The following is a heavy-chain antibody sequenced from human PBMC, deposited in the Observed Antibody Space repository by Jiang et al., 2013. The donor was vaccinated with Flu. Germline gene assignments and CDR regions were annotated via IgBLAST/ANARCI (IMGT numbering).Heavy chain of an antibody. CDR1: GFTVSSNY. CDR2: IYSGGST. Sequence: AAPGFTVSSNYMSWVRQAPGKGLEWVSVIYSGGSTYYADSVKGRFTISRDNSKNTLYLQMNSLRAEDTAVYYCARGGYYYDSSGYTHRVPPLFYWGQGTLVTVSS. CDR3: ARGGYYYDSSGYTHRVPPLFY. J-gene: IGHJ4*02. D-gene: IGHD3-22*01. V-gene: IGHV3-66*01.